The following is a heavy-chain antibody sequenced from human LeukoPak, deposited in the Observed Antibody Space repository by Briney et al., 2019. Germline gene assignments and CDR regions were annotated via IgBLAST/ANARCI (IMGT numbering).Heavy chain of an antibody. D-gene: IGHD2-15*01. J-gene: IGHJ6*03. CDR3: AKNGGRGAYCSGGSCYPYYYYYIDV. CDR1: GFTFSSYG. CDR2: ISATGGTT. Sequence: GGSLRLSCAASGFTFSSYGMSWVRQAPGKGLEWVSAISATGGTTYYADSVKGRFTISRDNSKNTPYLQMNSLRAEDTAIYYCAKNGGRGAYCSGGSCYPYYYYYIDVWGKGTTVTISS. V-gene: IGHV3-23*01.